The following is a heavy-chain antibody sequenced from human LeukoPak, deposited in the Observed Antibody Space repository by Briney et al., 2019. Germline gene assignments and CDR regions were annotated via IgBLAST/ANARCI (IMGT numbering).Heavy chain of an antibody. CDR3: ARGTGRSSYGDLID. D-gene: IGHD4-17*01. J-gene: IGHJ4*02. CDR2: INAGNGNT. Sequence: ASVKVSCKASGYTFTSYAMHWVRQAPGQKLEWMGWINAGNGNTKYSQKFQGRVTITRDTSASTAYMELSSLRSEDTAVYYCARGTGRSSYGDLIDWGQGTLVTVSS. V-gene: IGHV1-3*01. CDR1: GYTFTSYA.